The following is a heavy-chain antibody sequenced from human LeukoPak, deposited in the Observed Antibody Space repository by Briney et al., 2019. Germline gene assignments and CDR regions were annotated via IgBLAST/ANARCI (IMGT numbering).Heavy chain of an antibody. Sequence: PSETLSLTCTVSGGSISSYYWSWIRQPPGKGLEWIGYIYYSGSTNYNPSLKSRVTISVDTSKNQFSLKLSSVTAADTAVYYCARDFGDSSSPDAFDIWGQGTMVTVSS. D-gene: IGHD6-6*01. J-gene: IGHJ3*02. CDR1: GGSISSYY. V-gene: IGHV4-59*01. CDR2: IYYSGST. CDR3: ARDFGDSSSPDAFDI.